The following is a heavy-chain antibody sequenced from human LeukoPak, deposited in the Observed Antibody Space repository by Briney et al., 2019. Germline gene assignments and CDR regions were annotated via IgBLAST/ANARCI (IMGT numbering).Heavy chain of an antibody. J-gene: IGHJ4*02. CDR3: TSRDY. Sequence: GRSLRLYCTASGFTFGDYTMNWVRQAPGKGLEWVGFIRGKAYGGTTEYAASVKGRFTISREDSKSIAYLQMNSLKTEDTAVYYCTSRDYWGQGTLVTVSS. CDR1: GFTFGDYT. CDR2: IRGKAYGGTT. V-gene: IGHV3-49*04.